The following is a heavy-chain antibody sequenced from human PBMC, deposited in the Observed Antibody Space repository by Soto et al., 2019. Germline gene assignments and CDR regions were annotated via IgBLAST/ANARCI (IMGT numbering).Heavy chain of an antibody. CDR1: GDSVSGNSAA. Sequence: SQTLSLTCAISGDSVSGNSAAWNWIRQSPSRGLEWLGRTYYRSKWYNDYAVSVKSRITINPDTSKNQFSLQLNSVTPEDTAVYYCARAPVELELHYYYYYMDVWGKGTTVTVSS. V-gene: IGHV6-1*01. CDR3: ARAPVELELHYYYYYMDV. D-gene: IGHD1-7*01. CDR2: TYYRSKWYN. J-gene: IGHJ6*03.